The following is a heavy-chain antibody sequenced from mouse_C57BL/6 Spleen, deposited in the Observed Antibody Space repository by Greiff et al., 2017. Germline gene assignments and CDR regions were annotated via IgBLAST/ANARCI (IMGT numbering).Heavy chain of an antibody. D-gene: IGHD2-4*01. Sequence: VQLQQPGAELVKPGASVKMSCKASGYTFTSYWITWVKQRPGQGLEWIGDIYPGSGSTNYNEKFKSKATLTVDTSSSTAYMQLSSLTSEDSAVYYCARFYDYDCYAMDYWGQGTSVTVSS. V-gene: IGHV1-55*01. CDR2: IYPGSGST. CDR1: GYTFTSYW. CDR3: ARFYDYDCYAMDY. J-gene: IGHJ4*01.